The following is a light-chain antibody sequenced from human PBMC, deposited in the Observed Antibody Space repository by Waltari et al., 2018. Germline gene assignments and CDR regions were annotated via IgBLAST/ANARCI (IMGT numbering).Light chain of an antibody. CDR2: DSD. V-gene: IGLV1-51*01. CDR1: NSNIGNNY. CDR3: ATWDSSLSAVV. J-gene: IGLJ2*01. Sequence: QSVLTQPPSVSAAPGQKVTISCSGSNSNIGNNYVSWYQHLPGTAPKLPIYDSDKRPSWMPDRFSDSKSGTSATLAITGRQTGYEADYYCATWDSSLSAVVFGGGTKLTVL.